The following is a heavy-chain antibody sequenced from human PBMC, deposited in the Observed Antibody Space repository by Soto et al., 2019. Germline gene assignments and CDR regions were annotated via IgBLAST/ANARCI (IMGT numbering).Heavy chain of an antibody. V-gene: IGHV1-46*01. D-gene: IGHD5-18*01. Sequence: GASVKVSCKASGYTFSNYYMHWVRQAPGQGLEWMGIINPSGGSTSYAQKFQGRITMTRDMSTSTVSMELSSLTSEDTAVYYCARVSGVDTLDPWGQGTPVTVSS. CDR3: ARVSGVDTLDP. CDR2: INPSGGST. CDR1: GYTFSNYY. J-gene: IGHJ5*02.